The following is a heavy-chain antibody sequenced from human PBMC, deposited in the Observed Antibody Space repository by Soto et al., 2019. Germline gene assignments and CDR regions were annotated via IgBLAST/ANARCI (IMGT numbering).Heavy chain of an antibody. CDR2: ISYDGNNE. D-gene: IGHD1-26*01. V-gene: IGHV3-30*14. Sequence: QVQLVESGGGVVQPGRSLRLSCAASGFTFSAYTMHWVRQPPGKGLEWVAVISYDGNNERYTDPVKGRFTVSRDNSQRTLYFQMNRLEFEDTAVYYCARDGYSGRSDGFDIWGQGTMVTVSS. CDR1: GFTFSAYT. CDR3: ARDGYSGRSDGFDI. J-gene: IGHJ3*02.